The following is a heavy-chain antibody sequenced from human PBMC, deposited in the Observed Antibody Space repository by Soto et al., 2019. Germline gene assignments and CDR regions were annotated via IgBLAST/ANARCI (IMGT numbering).Heavy chain of an antibody. V-gene: IGHV1-3*01. CDR3: ARDPEYSYGYN. D-gene: IGHD5-18*01. CDR1: GYTFTSYA. J-gene: IGHJ4*02. CDR2: INAGNGNT. Sequence: QVQLVQSGAEVKKPGASVKVSCKASGYTFTSYAMHWVRQAPGQRLEWMGWINAGNGNTKYSQKFQGRVTITRDTSASTAYMERSSRRSEDTAAYSCARDPEYSYGYNWGQGTLVTVSS.